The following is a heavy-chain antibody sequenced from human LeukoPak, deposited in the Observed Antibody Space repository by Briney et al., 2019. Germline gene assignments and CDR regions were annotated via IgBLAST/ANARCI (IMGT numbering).Heavy chain of an antibody. CDR3: AKDQGRAPYYFDY. CDR1: GFTFSSYA. CDR2: ISGSGGST. Sequence: PGGSLRLSRAASGFTFSSYAMSWVRQAPGKGLEWVSAISGSGGSTYYADSVKGRFTISRDNSKNTLYLQMNSLRAEDTAVYYCAKDQGRAPYYFDYWGQGTLVTVSS. V-gene: IGHV3-23*01. J-gene: IGHJ4*02.